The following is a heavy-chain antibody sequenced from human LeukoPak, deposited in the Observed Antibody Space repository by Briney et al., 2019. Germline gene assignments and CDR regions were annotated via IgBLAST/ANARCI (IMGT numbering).Heavy chain of an antibody. J-gene: IGHJ2*01. CDR2: IKQDGSEK. CDR3: AGGARGYNWYFDL. V-gene: IGHV3-7*01. D-gene: IGHD3-16*01. Sequence: GGSLRLSCAASGFTLSTYWMSWVRQAPGKGLEWVANIKQDGSEKYYVDSMKGRFTISRDNAKNSLYLQINSLRAEDTAVYYCAGGARGYNWYFDLWGRGTLVTVSS. CDR1: GFTLSTYW.